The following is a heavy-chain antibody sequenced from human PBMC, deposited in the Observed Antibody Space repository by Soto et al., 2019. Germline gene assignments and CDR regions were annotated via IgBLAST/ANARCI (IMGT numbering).Heavy chain of an antibody. D-gene: IGHD3-10*01. Sequence: QVQLVQSGAEVKKPGASVKVSCKVSGYTLTELSMHWVRQAPGKGLEWMGGFDPEDGETIYARKFQGRVTMTEDTSTDTAYMELSSLRSEDTAVYYCATDSAMVRGVGNWFDPWGQGTLVTVSS. CDR3: ATDSAMVRGVGNWFDP. CDR2: FDPEDGET. CDR1: GYTLTELS. V-gene: IGHV1-24*01. J-gene: IGHJ5*02.